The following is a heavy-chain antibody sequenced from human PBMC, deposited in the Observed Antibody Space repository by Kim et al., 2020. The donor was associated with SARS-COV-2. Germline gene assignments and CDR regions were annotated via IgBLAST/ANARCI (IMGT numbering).Heavy chain of an antibody. V-gene: IGHV1-46*01. Sequence: YAQKFQGRVTMTRDTSTSTVYMELSSLRSEDTAVYYCARDLSDYGAGFDYWGQGTLVTVSS. CDR3: ARDLSDYGAGFDY. D-gene: IGHD4-17*01. J-gene: IGHJ4*02.